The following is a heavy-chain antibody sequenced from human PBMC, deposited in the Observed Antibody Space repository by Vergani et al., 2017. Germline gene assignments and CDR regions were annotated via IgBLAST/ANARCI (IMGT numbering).Heavy chain of an antibody. CDR3: ARMERELLSGKAFDI. J-gene: IGHJ3*02. Sequence: QVQLVQSGAEVKKPGASVTVSCKASGYTFTGYYMHWVRQAPGQGLEWMGWINPNSGGTNYAQKFQGRVTMTRDTSISTAYMELSRLRSDDTAVYYCARMERELLSGKAFDIWSQGTMVTVSS. CDR1: GYTFTGYY. V-gene: IGHV1-2*02. CDR2: INPNSGGT. D-gene: IGHD1-26*01.